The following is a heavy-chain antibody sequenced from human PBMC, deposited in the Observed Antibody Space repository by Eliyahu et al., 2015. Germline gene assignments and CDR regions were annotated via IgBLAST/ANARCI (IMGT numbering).Heavy chain of an antibody. CDR3: AREARGDFWGGYYV. CDR2: MSGNTGHT. CDR1: GFIFXNYA. Sequence: EVQLVESGGGLVQPGGSLRXSCAASGFIFXNYAMSWVRQAPGXGLEWVSVMSGNTGHTFYADSLEGRFTISRDNSKNTLFLQMTNLRAEDTALYYCAREARGDFWGGYYVWGKGTTVTVSS. V-gene: IGHV3-23*04. J-gene: IGHJ6*04. D-gene: IGHD3-3*01.